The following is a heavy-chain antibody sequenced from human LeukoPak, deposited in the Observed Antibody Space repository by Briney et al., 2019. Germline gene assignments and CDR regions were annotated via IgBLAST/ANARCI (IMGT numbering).Heavy chain of an antibody. J-gene: IGHJ5*02. CDR1: GYTFTGYY. D-gene: IGHD2-2*01. CDR2: INPNSGGT. CDR3: ARSREYSQPFGP. Sequence: ASVKVSCKASGYTFTGYYMHWVRQAPGQGLEWMRWINPNSGGTNYAQKFQGRVTMTRDTSISTAYMELSRLRSDDTAVYYCARSREYSQPFGPWGQGTLVTVSS. V-gene: IGHV1-2*02.